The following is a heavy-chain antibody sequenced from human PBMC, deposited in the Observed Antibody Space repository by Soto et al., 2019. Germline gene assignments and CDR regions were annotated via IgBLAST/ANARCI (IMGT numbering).Heavy chain of an antibody. V-gene: IGHV3-23*01. CDR3: AKDQGYCSSTSCSAYYFDY. Sequence: HPGGSLRLSCAASGFTFSSYAMSWVRQAPGKGLEWVSAISGSGGSTYYADSVKGRFTISRDNSKNTLYLQMNSLRAEDTAVYYCAKDQGYCSSTSCSAYYFDYWGQGTLVTVSS. J-gene: IGHJ4*02. CDR1: GFTFSSYA. D-gene: IGHD2-2*01. CDR2: ISGSGGST.